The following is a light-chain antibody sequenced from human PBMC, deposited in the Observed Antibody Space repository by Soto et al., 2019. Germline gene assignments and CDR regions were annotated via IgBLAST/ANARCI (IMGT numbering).Light chain of an antibody. CDR1: QSVSSN. J-gene: IGKJ1*01. CDR2: GAS. CDR3: QQYNNWPWT. V-gene: IGKV3-15*01. Sequence: EIVMTQSPATLSVSPGERATLSCRASQSVSSNLAWYQQKPGQAPRPLIYGASTRATVIPARFSGSESGKEFTLPISSLQSEDFAVYYCQQYNNWPWTFGQGTKVEIK.